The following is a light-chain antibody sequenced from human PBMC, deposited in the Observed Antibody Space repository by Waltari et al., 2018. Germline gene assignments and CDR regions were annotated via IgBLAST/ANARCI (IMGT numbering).Light chain of an antibody. CDR3: CSYAGSHTYV. V-gene: IGLV2-11*01. CDR1: SNNIGSYNY. CDR2: DVT. J-gene: IGLJ1*01. Sequence: QSALTQPRSVSGSPGQSVTISCTGTSNNIGSYNYVSWYQQYPGKAPTLMIYDVTKRPSGVPHRFSASKSGNTASLTISGLQAEDEADYYCCSYAGSHTYVFGTATKVTVL.